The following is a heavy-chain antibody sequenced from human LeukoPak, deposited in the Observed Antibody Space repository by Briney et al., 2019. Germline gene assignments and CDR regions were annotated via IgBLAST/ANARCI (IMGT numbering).Heavy chain of an antibody. J-gene: IGHJ5*02. CDR3: ARDHIVVVPAALDP. Sequence: ASVKVSCKASGYTFTSYGTSWVRQAPGQGLEWMGWISAYNGNTNYAQKLQGRVTMTTDTSTSTAYMELRSLRSDDTAVYYCARDHIVVVPAALDPWGQGTLVTVSS. CDR2: ISAYNGNT. D-gene: IGHD2-2*01. CDR1: GYTFTSYG. V-gene: IGHV1-18*01.